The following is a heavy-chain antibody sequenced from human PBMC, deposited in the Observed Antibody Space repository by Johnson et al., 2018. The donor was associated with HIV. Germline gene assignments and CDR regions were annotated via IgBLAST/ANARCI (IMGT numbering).Heavy chain of an antibody. CDR3: ARGRKDIDAADGLDNDAFDM. V-gene: IGHV3-30*04. J-gene: IGHJ3*02. CDR1: EFTFSNYA. D-gene: IGHD6-13*01. Sequence: QVQLVESGGGVVQPGRSLRIYCAVSEFTFSNYAMHWVRLTPGKGLQWVAVISYDGTNKYYADPVKGRFTISRDTSTNTLYLQMDSLRGEDSALYYCARGRKDIDAADGLDNDAFDMWGQGTLVTVSS. CDR2: ISYDGTNK.